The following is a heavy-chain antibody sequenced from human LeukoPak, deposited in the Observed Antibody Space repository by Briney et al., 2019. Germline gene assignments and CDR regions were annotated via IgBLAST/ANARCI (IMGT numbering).Heavy chain of an antibody. CDR3: ARIGSYYYFDY. V-gene: IGHV2-70*04. D-gene: IGHD1-26*01. CDR1: GFSLSTSGMR. Sequence: SGPALVKPTQTLTLTCTFSGFSLSTSGMRVSWIRQPPGKALEWLARIDWDDDKFYSTSLETRLTISKDTSKNQVVLTMTNMDPVDTATYYCARIGSYYYFDYWGQGTLVTVSS. J-gene: IGHJ4*02. CDR2: IDWDDDK.